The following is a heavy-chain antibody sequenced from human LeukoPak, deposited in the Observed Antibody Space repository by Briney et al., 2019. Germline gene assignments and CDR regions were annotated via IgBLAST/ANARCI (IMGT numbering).Heavy chain of an antibody. CDR3: ARDLRGYYYYMDV. V-gene: IGHV1-2*06. D-gene: IGHD3-10*01. Sequence: GASVKVSCKASGYTFTSYGISWVRQAPGQGLEWMGRINPNSGGTNYAQKFQGRVTMTRDTSISTAYVELSRLRSDDTAVYYCARDLRGYYYYMDVWGKGTTVTVSS. J-gene: IGHJ6*03. CDR1: GYTFTSYG. CDR2: INPNSGGT.